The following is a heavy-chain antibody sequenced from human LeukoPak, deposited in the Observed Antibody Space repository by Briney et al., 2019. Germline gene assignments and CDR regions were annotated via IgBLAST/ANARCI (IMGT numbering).Heavy chain of an antibody. Sequence: ASVKVSCKASGYTFTGYYMHWVRQAPGQGLEWMGWINPNSGGTNYAQKLQGRVTMTTDTSTSTAYMELRSLRSDDTAVYYCARVLDDILTGYYPFDYWGQGTLVTVSS. CDR3: ARVLDDILTGYYPFDY. J-gene: IGHJ4*02. CDR1: GYTFTGYY. CDR2: INPNSGGT. V-gene: IGHV1-2*02. D-gene: IGHD3-9*01.